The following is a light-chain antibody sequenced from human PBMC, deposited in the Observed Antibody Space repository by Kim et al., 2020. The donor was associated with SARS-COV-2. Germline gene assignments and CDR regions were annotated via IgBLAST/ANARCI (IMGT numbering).Light chain of an antibody. CDR1: SLRNYY. V-gene: IGLV3-19*01. CDR2: GKN. J-gene: IGLJ1*01. Sequence: SSELTQDPAVSVALGQTVRITCQGDSLRNYYASWYQQKPGQAPVLVIYGKNNRPSGIPDRFSGSSSGNTASMTITGAQAEDEADYYCNSRDSSGNHLGVFGTGTQLTVL. CDR3: NSRDSSGNHLGV.